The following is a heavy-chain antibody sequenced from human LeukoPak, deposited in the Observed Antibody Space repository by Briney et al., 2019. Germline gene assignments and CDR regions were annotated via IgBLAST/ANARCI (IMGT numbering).Heavy chain of an antibody. Sequence: GGSLSLSCAASGFTFSSYSMNWVRQAPGKGLEWVSSISSSSSYIYYADSVKGRFTISRDNAKNSLYLQMNSLRAEDTAVYYCARVRSNYGSDAFDIWGQGTMVTVSS. CDR2: ISSSSSYI. CDR1: GFTFSSYS. V-gene: IGHV3-21*01. CDR3: ARVRSNYGSDAFDI. J-gene: IGHJ3*02. D-gene: IGHD4-11*01.